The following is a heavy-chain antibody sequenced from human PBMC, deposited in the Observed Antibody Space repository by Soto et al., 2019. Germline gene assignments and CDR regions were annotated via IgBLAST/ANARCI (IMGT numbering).Heavy chain of an antibody. CDR3: ATRRGPYSGSYNWFDP. J-gene: IGHJ5*02. CDR2: FDPEDGET. D-gene: IGHD1-26*01. CDR1: GYTLTELS. Sequence: ASVKVSCKVSGYTLTELSMHWVRQAPGKGLEWMGGFDPEDGETIYAQKFQGRVTMTEDTSTDTAYMELSSLRSEDTAVYYYATRRGPYSGSYNWFDPWGQGTLVTVSS. V-gene: IGHV1-24*01.